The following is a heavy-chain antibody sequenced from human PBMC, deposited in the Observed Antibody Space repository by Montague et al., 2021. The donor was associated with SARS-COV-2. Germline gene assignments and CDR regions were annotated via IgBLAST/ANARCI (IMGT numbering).Heavy chain of an antibody. CDR1: GGSISSYY. CDR2: IHTSGST. Sequence: SETLSLTCTVSGGSISSYYWKWIRQSAGKGLEWIGRIHTSGSTDXNPSLSSRVTMSVDTCKNQFSLKLSSVTAADTAVNYCASGKYYDFWSGYYSHDYVSGMDVWGQGTTVTVSS. CDR3: ASGKYYDFWSGYYSHDYVSGMDV. V-gene: IGHV4-4*07. J-gene: IGHJ6*02. D-gene: IGHD3-3*01.